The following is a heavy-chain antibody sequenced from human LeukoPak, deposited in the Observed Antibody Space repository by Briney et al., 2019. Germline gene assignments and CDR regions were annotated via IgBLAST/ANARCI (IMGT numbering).Heavy chain of an antibody. CDR2: INSDGSDT. V-gene: IGHV3-74*01. Sequence: GGSLRLSCAASGFTFNSYCFHWIRQAPGKGLVWVSRINSDGSDTIYADSVKGRFTISTDNAKSTVYLQMNSLKAEDTAVYYCARGGCHHGFDIWGQGTMVTVSS. CDR1: GFTFNSYC. D-gene: IGHD3-10*01. J-gene: IGHJ3*02. CDR3: ARGGCHHGFDI.